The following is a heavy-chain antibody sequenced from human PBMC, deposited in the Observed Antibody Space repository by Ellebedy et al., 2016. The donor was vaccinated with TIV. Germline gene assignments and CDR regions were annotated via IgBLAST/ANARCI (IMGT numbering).Heavy chain of an antibody. CDR1: GYTFTSYG. V-gene: IGHV1-18*01. CDR2: ISAYNGNT. D-gene: IGHD5-12*01. J-gene: IGHJ4*02. CDR3: TRWGGYSGTFQGPFDF. Sequence: AASVKVSCKASGYTFTSYGISWVRQAPGQGLEWMGWISAYNGNTNYAQKLQGRVTMTTDTSTSTAYMELTSLSSDDTAVYYCTRWGGYSGTFQGPFDFWGQGTLVTVSS.